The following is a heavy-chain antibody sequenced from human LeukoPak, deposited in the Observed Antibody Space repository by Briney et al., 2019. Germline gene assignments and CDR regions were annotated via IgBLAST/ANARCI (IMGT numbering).Heavy chain of an antibody. V-gene: IGHV3-43*02. CDR1: GFTFDYYA. D-gene: IGHD3-16*02. CDR2: ISGEVGRT. CDR3: AKDLHDYLGGSYRVYFDS. Sequence: GGSLRLSCATSGFTFDYYAMHWGSQIPGKAREWVSLISGEVGRTNFADAVKCRFTMSRDNNIKSLFLQMNNLRSEDTALYYCAKDLHDYLGGSYRVYFDSWGQGILVTVSS. J-gene: IGHJ4*02.